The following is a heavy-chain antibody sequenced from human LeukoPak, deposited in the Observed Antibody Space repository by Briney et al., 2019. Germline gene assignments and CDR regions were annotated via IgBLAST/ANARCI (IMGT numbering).Heavy chain of an antibody. CDR3: ARDSIGAGDY. CDR2: VNQGGTGK. J-gene: IGHJ4*02. Sequence: HPGGSLRLSCAASGFSFSSQWMSWVRQAPGKGLEWVAIVNQGGTGKYYVDSVKGRFTISRDNAKNSLYLQMNSLRAEDTALYYCARDSIGAGDYWGQGTLVTVSS. CDR1: GFSFSSQW. D-gene: IGHD6-25*01. V-gene: IGHV3-7*03.